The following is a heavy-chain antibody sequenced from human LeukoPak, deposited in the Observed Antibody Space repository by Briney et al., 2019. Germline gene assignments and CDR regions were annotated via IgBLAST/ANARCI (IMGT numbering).Heavy chain of an antibody. D-gene: IGHD2-15*01. CDR2: IGGSGEST. Sequence: GGSLRLSCAASGFIFSTYGMSWVRQAPGKGLEWVTGIGGSGESTFYPDSVQGRFTTSRDNSKNTLYLQVNSLRAEDPAVYYCAKTSLGHHPSYSTMDVWGQGTTVTVSS. CDR3: AKTSLGHHPSYSTMDV. V-gene: IGHV3-23*01. J-gene: IGHJ6*02. CDR1: GFIFSTYG.